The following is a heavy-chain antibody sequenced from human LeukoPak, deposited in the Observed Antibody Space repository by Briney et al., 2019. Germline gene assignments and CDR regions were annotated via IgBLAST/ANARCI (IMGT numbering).Heavy chain of an antibody. J-gene: IGHJ6*03. V-gene: IGHV4-4*07. CDR3: ARDLPHGGYTPPNYYMDV. D-gene: IGHD4-17*01. CDR1: GGSFSIYY. Sequence: PSETLSLTCTVSGGSFSIYYWSWIRQPAGKGLEWIGRIYTSGSTNYNPSLKSRVTMSVDTSKNQFSLNLNSVTAADTAVYYCARDLPHGGYTPPNYYMDVWGKGTTVTISS. CDR2: IYTSGST.